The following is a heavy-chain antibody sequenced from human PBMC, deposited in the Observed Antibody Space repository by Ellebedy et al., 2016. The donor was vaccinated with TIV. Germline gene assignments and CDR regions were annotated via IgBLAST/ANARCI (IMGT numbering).Heavy chain of an antibody. Sequence: PGGSLRLSCAASGFSFNSYAMSWVRQAPGKGLEWVSTSSHTGGRTYYADSVGGRFTISRDNSKKTLYLQMNSMSAEDTAVYYCAKGRGGGSDSSTHRYYFDYWGLGTLVTVSS. CDR3: AKGRGGGSDSSTHRYYFDY. CDR2: SSHTGGRT. D-gene: IGHD2-2*01. V-gene: IGHV3-23*01. CDR1: GFSFNSYA. J-gene: IGHJ4*02.